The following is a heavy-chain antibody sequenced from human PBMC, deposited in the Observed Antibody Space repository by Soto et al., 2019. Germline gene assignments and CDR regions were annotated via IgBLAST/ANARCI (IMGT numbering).Heavy chain of an antibody. V-gene: IGHV1-69*02. J-gene: IGHJ6*02. CDR1: GGTFSSYT. Sequence: QVQLVQSGAEVKKPGSSVTVSCKASGGTFSSYTISWVRQAPGQGLEWMGRIIPIVGIANYAHKFQGRVTITPDKSTSTAYMELSSLRSEDTAVYYCASKILEPGYYGTDVWGQRTTVTVSS. CDR2: IIPIVGIA. CDR3: ASKILEPGYYGTDV. D-gene: IGHD2-15*01.